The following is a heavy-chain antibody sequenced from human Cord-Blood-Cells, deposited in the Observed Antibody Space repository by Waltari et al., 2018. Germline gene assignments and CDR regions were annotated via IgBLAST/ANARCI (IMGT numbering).Heavy chain of an antibody. CDR1: GYSISSGYY. Sequence: QVQLQESGPGLVKPSETLSLTCAVSGYSISSGYYWGWIRQPPGKGLEWIGSNYHSGSTYYNPYLKSRVTISVDTAKNQFSLKLSPVTAADTAVYYCARNPLQTEQPNGMDVWGQGTTVTVSS. V-gene: IGHV4-38-2*01. CDR2: NYHSGST. J-gene: IGHJ6*02. D-gene: IGHD6-13*01. CDR3: ARNPLQTEQPNGMDV.